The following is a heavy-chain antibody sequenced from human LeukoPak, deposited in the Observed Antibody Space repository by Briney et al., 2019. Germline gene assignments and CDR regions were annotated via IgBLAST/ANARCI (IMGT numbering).Heavy chain of an antibody. CDR1: GGTFSSYA. CDR3: ARDLQYGSGSYYPGCFGP. Sequence: SVKVSCKASGGTFSSYAISWVRQAPGQGLEWMGGIIPIFGTANYAQKFQGRVTITADESTSTAYMELSSLRSEDTAVYYCARDLQYGSGSYYPGCFGPWGQGTLVTVSS. CDR2: IIPIFGTA. D-gene: IGHD3-10*01. V-gene: IGHV1-69*13. J-gene: IGHJ5*02.